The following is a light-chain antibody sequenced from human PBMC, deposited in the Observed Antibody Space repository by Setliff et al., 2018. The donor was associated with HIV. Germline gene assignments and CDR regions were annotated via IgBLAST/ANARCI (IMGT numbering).Light chain of an antibody. J-gene: IGLJ1*01. CDR2: SVN. CDR1: NSDVGDHDY. CDR3: SSHRSPTTLEV. Sequence: QSVLAQPASVSGSPGQSIIISCTGSNSDVGDHDYVSWYQQHPGKAPRLIIYSVNYRPSGISTRFPGSKSGNTASLTISGLQAADEADYYCSSHRSPTTLEVFGTGTKVTVL. V-gene: IGLV2-14*03.